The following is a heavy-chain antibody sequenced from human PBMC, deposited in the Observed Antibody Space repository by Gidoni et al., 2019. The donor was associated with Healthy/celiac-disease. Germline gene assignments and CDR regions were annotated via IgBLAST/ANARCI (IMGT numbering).Heavy chain of an antibody. D-gene: IGHD3-22*01. CDR3: AKDGGYYDSSPFDY. Sequence: EVQLVESGGGVVQPGGSLRLSCAASGFTFDDYAMHWVRQAPGKGLEWVSLISGDGGSTYYADSVKGRFTISRDNSKNSLYLQMNSLRTEDTALYYCAKDGGYYDSSPFDYWGQGTLVTVSS. CDR1: GFTFDDYA. V-gene: IGHV3-43*02. J-gene: IGHJ4*02. CDR2: ISGDGGST.